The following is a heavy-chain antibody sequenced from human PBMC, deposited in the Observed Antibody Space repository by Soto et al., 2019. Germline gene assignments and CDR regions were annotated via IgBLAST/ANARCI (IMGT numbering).Heavy chain of an antibody. CDR1: GFTFSSYG. J-gene: IGHJ6*02. Sequence: GRSLRLSWADSGFTFSSYGMLWVRQAPGKGLEWVAVISYDGSNKYYADAVKGRFTISRDNSKNTLYLQMNSLRAEDTAVYYCPKGMYYDILTGSPGDAWGQGTTVTVSS. CDR3: PKGMYYDILTGSPGDA. CDR2: ISYDGSNK. V-gene: IGHV3-30*18. D-gene: IGHD3-9*01.